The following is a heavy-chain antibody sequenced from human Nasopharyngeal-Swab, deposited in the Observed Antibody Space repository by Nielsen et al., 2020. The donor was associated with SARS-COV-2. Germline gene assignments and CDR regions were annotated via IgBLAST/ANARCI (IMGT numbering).Heavy chain of an antibody. V-gene: IGHV3-21*01. Sequence: ESLKLSCAAPGFTFNNYNFNWVRQAPGKGLEWVSSISSSSSYIYYADSVKGRFTISRDNAKNSLYLQMNSLRAEDTAVYYCARDGLDYDFWSAYFVDVWGQGTAVTVSS. CDR1: GFTFNNYN. D-gene: IGHD3-3*01. CDR3: ARDGLDYDFWSAYFVDV. J-gene: IGHJ6*02. CDR2: ISSSSSYI.